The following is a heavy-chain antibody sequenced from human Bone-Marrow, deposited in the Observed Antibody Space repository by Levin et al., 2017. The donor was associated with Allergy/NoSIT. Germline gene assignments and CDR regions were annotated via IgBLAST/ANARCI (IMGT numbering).Heavy chain of an antibody. D-gene: IGHD2-2*01. CDR2: ISNDGSNK. CDR3: AKDFCSSTSCYGGGDY. V-gene: IGHV3-30*18. Sequence: GESLKISCAASGFTFSSYVMHWVRQAPGKGLEWVAVISNDGSNKYYADSVKGRFTISRDNSKNTLYMQMNSLRAEDTAVYYCAKDFCSSTSCYGGGDYWGQGTLVTVSS. CDR1: GFTFSSYV. J-gene: IGHJ4*02.